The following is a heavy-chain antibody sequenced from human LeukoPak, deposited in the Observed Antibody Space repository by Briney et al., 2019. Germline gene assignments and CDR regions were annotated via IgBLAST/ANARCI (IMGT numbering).Heavy chain of an antibody. J-gene: IGHJ6*03. Sequence: QPGGSLRLSCAASGFTFSSYWMSWVRQAPGKGLEWVANIKQDGSEKYYVDSVKGRFTIPRDNAKNSLYLQMNSLRAEDTAVYYCAKDSYGSGSYFRLYYYYYMDVWGKGTTVTISS. CDR3: AKDSYGSGSYFRLYYYYYMDV. CDR1: GFTFSSYW. V-gene: IGHV3-7*01. CDR2: IKQDGSEK. D-gene: IGHD3-10*01.